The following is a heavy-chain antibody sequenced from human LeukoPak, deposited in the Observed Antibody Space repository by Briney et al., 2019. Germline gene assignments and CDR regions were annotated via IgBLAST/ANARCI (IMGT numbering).Heavy chain of an antibody. J-gene: IGHJ6*03. D-gene: IGHD2-15*01. CDR2: IYYSGST. Sequence: SETLSLTCTVSGGSISSSSYYWGWIRQPPGKGLEWIGSIYYSGSTYYNPSLKSRVTISVDTSKNQFSLKLSSVTAADTAVYYCARQGVVVAATRSGYYYYYYMDVWGKGTTVTISS. V-gene: IGHV4-39*01. CDR3: ARQGVVVAATRSGYYYYYYMDV. CDR1: GGSISSSSYY.